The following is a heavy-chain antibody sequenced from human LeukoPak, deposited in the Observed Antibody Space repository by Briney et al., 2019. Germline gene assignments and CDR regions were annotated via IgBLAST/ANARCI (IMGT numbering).Heavy chain of an antibody. V-gene: IGHV1-69-2*01. CDR1: GYTFTDYY. J-gene: IGHJ4*02. Sequence: ASVKVSCKVSGYTFTDYYMHWVQQAPGKGLEWMGLVDPEDGETIYAEKFQGRVTITADTSTDTACMELSSLRSEDTAVYYCATEKVGATRDFDYWGQGTLVTVSS. CDR3: ATEKVGATRDFDY. D-gene: IGHD1-26*01. CDR2: VDPEDGET.